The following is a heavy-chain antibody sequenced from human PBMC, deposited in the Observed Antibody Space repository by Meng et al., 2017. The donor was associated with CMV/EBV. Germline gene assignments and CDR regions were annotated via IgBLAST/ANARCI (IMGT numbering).Heavy chain of an antibody. CDR3: ARDRVYSSTWLGSPETDYFHNGLDV. V-gene: IGHV1-69*10. D-gene: IGHD6-13*01. Sequence: SVKVSCKASGGTVSSYTISWVRQAPGQGLEWMGRIIPVVGIANYAQKFQGRVTITADKPRSTAYMELSSLRSDDTAVYYCARDRVYSSTWLGSPETDYFHNGLDVWGRGTAVTVSS. J-gene: IGHJ6*02. CDR1: GGTVSSYT. CDR2: IIPVVGIA.